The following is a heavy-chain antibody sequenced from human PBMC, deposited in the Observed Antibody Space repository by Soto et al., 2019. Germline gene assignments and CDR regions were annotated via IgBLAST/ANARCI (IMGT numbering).Heavy chain of an antibody. CDR3: ARGRQWLANSYYYYGMGV. V-gene: IGHV3-30*03. CDR1: GFTFSSYC. Sequence: PGGSRRLSCAASGFTFSSYCMNWVRQAPGKGLEWVAVISYDGSNKYYADSAKGRFTISRDNAKNTLYLQMNSLRAEDTAVYYCARGRQWLANSYYYYGMGVWGQGTTVTVSS. CDR2: ISYDGSNK. J-gene: IGHJ6*02. D-gene: IGHD6-19*01.